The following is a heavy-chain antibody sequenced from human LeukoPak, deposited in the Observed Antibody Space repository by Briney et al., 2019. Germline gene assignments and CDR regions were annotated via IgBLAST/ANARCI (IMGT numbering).Heavy chain of an antibody. CDR3: ARTTVTTSDDAFDI. V-gene: IGHV1-8*01. J-gene: IGHJ3*02. D-gene: IGHD4-17*01. CDR1: GYTFTSYD. Sequence: ASVKVSCKASGYTFTSYDINWVRQATGQGLEWMGWMNPNSGNTGYAQKLQGRVTMTTDTSTSTAYMELRSLRSDDTAVYYCARTTVTTSDDAFDIWGQGTMVTVSS. CDR2: MNPNSGNT.